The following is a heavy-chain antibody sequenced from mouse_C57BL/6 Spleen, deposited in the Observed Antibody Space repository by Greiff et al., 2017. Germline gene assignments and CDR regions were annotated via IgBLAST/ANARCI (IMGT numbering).Heavy chain of an antibody. Sequence: QLQQQQSGAELVKPGASVKISCKASGYAFSSYWMNWVKQRPGKGLEWIGQIYPGDGDTNYNGKFKGKATLTADKSSSTAYMQLSSLTSEDSAVYFCARYYYGSSYPYFDVWGTGTTVTVSS. D-gene: IGHD1-1*01. V-gene: IGHV1-80*01. J-gene: IGHJ1*03. CDR1: GYAFSSYW. CDR2: IYPGDGDT. CDR3: ARYYYGSSYPYFDV.